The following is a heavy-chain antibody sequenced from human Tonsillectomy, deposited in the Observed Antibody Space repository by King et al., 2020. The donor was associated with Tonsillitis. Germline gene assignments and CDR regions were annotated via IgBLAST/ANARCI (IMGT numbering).Heavy chain of an antibody. CDR3: ARVGEGSGWPNYYYYGMDV. Sequence: QLQESGPGLVKPSETLSLTCTVSGGSISSSSYYWGWIRQPPGKGLEWIGSIYYSGSTYYNPSLKSRVTISVDTSKNQFSLKLSSVTAADTAVYYCARVGEGSGWPNYYYYGMDVWGQGTTVTVSS. D-gene: IGHD6-19*01. V-gene: IGHV4-39*01. J-gene: IGHJ6*02. CDR1: GGSISSSSYY. CDR2: IYYSGST.